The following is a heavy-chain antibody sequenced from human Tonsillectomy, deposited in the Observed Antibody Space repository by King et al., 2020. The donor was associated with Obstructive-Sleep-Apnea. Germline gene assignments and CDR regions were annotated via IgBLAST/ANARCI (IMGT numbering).Heavy chain of an antibody. CDR1: GFTFSSYS. D-gene: IGHD4-17*01. J-gene: IGHJ2*01. CDR2: ITSHSRTR. V-gene: IGHV3-48*02. Sequence: EVQLVESGGGLVQPGGSMRLSCVASGFTFSSYSVNWVRQVPGKGLEWVAHITSHSRTRFYADSVKGRFTISRDNAKNSLFLQMSILRDADTAGYYGARLVEDYGDYLNWFFDLGGRGTLVTVSS. CDR3: ARLVEDYGDYLNWFFDL.